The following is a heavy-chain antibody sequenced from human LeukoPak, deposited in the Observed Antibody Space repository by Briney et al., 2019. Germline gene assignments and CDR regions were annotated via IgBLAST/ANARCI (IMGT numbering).Heavy chain of an antibody. CDR2: IIPIFGTA. Sequence: SVKVSCKASGYIFTSYGISWVRQAPGQGLEWMGGIIPIFGTANYAQKFQGRVTITTDESTSTAYMELSSLRSEDTAVYYCAREGPYSSEAIGSLDYWGQGTLVTVSS. CDR1: GYIFTSYG. V-gene: IGHV1-69*05. CDR3: AREGPYSSEAIGSLDY. D-gene: IGHD6-25*01. J-gene: IGHJ4*02.